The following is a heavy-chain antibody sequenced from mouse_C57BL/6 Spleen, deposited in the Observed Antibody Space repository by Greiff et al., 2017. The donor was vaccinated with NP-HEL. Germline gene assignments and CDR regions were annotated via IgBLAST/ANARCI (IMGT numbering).Heavy chain of an antibody. V-gene: IGHV5-6*01. CDR2: ISSGGSYT. CDR3: ARHITGGYFDV. D-gene: IGHD1-1*01. J-gene: IGHJ1*03. CDR1: GFTFSSYG. Sequence: EVQLVESGGDLVKPGGSLKLSCAASGFTFSSYGMSWVRQTPDKRLEWVATISSGGSYTYYPDSVKGRFTISRDNAKNTLYLQMSSLKSEDTAMYYCARHITGGYFDVWGTGTTVTVSS.